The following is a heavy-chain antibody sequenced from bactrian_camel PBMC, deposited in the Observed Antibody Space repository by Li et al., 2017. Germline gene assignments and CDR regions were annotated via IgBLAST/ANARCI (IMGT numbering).Heavy chain of an antibody. V-gene: IGHV3-2*01. J-gene: IGHJ6*01. CDR3: AADLNCHWYGGRLTDVTNFGF. Sequence: VQLVESGGGSVQAGGSLGLSCAAFGYTYSGNYMSWVRQAPGQHLQWVSSIYADGSRTDYHWSVKGRFTISRDNAKNTLYLEMNDLTPEDTGTYYCAADLNCHWYGGRLTDVTNFGFVGQGTQVTVS. D-gene: IGHD6*01. CDR1: GYTYSGNY. CDR2: IYADGSRT.